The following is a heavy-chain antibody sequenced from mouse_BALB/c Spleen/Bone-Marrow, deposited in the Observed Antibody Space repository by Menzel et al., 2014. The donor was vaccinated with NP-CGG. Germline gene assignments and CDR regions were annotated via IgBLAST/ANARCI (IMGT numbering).Heavy chain of an antibody. V-gene: IGHV1-54*01. CDR1: GYAFTNYL. J-gene: IGHJ2*01. Sequence: VKLQESGPELVRPGTSVKVSCKASGYAFTNYLMEWIKQRPGQGLEWIGVINPGSGGTNYNEKFKGKATLTADKSSSTAYMQFSSLTSDDSAVYFCARRIYYAMGYWGQGTTLTVSS. D-gene: IGHD2-1*01. CDR2: INPGSGGT. CDR3: ARRIYYAMGY.